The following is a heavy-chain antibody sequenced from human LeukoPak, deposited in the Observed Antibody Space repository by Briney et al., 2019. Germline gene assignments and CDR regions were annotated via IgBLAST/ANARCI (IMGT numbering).Heavy chain of an antibody. CDR3: ARGRKARPVEVAYYYYGMDV. V-gene: IGHV4-34*01. CDR2: INHSGGT. Sequence: PSETLSLTCAVYGGSFSGYYWSWIRQPPGKGLEWIGEINHSGGTNYNPSLKSRVTISVDTSKNQFSLKLSSVTAADTAVYYCARGRKARPVEVAYYYYGMDVWGQGTTVTVSS. CDR1: GGSFSGYY. D-gene: IGHD6-6*01. J-gene: IGHJ6*02.